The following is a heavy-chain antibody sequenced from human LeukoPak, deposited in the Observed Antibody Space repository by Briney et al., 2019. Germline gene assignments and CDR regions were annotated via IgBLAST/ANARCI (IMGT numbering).Heavy chain of an antibody. CDR2: IYYSGST. CDR1: GGSISSYY. V-gene: IGHV4-59*01. Sequence: SETLSLTCTVSGGSISSYYWSWIRQSPGKGLEWVGYIYYSGSTNYNPSLKSPVTISVDTSKNQFSLRLSSVTAADTAVYYCARNGQQLVKVDYWGQGTLVSVSS. J-gene: IGHJ4*02. CDR3: ARNGQQLVKVDY. D-gene: IGHD6-13*01.